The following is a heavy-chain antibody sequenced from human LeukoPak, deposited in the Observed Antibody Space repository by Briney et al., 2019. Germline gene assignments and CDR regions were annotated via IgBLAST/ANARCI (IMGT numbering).Heavy chain of an antibody. D-gene: IGHD4-17*01. CDR2: IYSVGST. V-gene: IGHV3-66*01. CDR1: GFTVSSNY. J-gene: IGHJ2*01. CDR3: ARDRGVTLTTVDWYFDL. Sequence: GGSLRLSCAASGFTVSSNYMSWVRQAPGKGLEWVSVIYSVGSTYYADSVKGRFTISRDNSKNTLYPQMNSLRAEDTAVYYCARDRGVTLTTVDWYFDLWGRGTLVTVSS.